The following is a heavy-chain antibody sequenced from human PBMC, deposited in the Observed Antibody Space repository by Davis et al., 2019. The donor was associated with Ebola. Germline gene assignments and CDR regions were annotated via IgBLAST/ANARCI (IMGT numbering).Heavy chain of an antibody. J-gene: IGHJ6*03. V-gene: IGHV4-30-4*08. CDR3: ARDLIAARGYYYYMDV. CDR2: IYYSGST. D-gene: IGHD6-6*01. Sequence: MPSETLSLTCAVSGALVSSSGYYWGWIRQPPAKGLEWIGYIYYSGSTYYNPSLKSRVTISVDTSKNQFSLKLSSVTAADTAVYYCARDLIAARGYYYYMDVWGKGTTVTVSS. CDR1: GALVSSSGYY.